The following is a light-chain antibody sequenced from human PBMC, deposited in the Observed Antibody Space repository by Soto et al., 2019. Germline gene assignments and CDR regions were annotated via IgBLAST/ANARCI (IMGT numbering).Light chain of an antibody. V-gene: IGLV2-11*01. Sequence: QSVLTQPRSVSGSPGQSVTISCTGTNSDVGSSNYVSWYQKHPGKAPKLIISDVSKRPSGVPDRFSGSKSDNTASLTISGLQDEDEADFFCCSHAGSYVVFGGGTRVTVL. J-gene: IGLJ2*01. CDR3: CSHAGSYVV. CDR1: NSDVGSSNY. CDR2: DVS.